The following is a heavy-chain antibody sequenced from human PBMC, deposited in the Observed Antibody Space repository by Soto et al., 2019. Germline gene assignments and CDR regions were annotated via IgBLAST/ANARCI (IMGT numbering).Heavy chain of an antibody. CDR2: IIPILGIA. D-gene: IGHD3-10*01. V-gene: IGHV1-69*02. J-gene: IGHJ4*02. CDR1: GGTFSSYT. Sequence: ASVKVSCKASGGTFSSYTISWVRQAPGQGLEWMGRIIPILGIANYAQKFQGRVTITADKSTSTAYMELSSLRSEDTAVYYCASGITMVRGVTPYFDYWGQGTLVTVSS. CDR3: ASGITMVRGVTPYFDY.